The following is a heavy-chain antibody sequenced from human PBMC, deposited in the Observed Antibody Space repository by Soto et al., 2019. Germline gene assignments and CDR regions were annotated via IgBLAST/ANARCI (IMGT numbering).Heavy chain of an antibody. V-gene: IGHV4-59*08. Sequence: QVQLQESGPGLVKPSETLSLTCTVSGGSISSYYWSWIRQPPGKGLEWIGCIFYSGSTNYNPSLKSRVTISVDTSKNQFSLKLSSVTAADTAVYYCARRYSSGFDYWGQGTLVTVSS. CDR2: IFYSGST. CDR3: ARRYSSGFDY. D-gene: IGHD6-19*01. J-gene: IGHJ4*02. CDR1: GGSISSYY.